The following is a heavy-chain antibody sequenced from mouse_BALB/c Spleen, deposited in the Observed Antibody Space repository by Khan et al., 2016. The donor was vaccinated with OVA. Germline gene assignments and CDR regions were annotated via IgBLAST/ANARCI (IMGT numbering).Heavy chain of an antibody. Sequence: QVRLQQSGAELAKPGASVKMSCKASGYTFTTYWMHWVKQRPGQGLEWIGYINPTSGYTDYNEKFKDRAILSADKSSSTAYMQLSSLTSEDSAVYYSTRDRIDYWGQGTTLTVSS. CDR1: GYTFTTYW. J-gene: IGHJ2*01. CDR2: INPTSGYT. CDR3: TRDRIDY. V-gene: IGHV1-7*01.